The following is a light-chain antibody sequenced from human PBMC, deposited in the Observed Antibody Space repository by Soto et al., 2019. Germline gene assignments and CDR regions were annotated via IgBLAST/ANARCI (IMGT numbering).Light chain of an antibody. Sequence: EILMTQYTTTLAGSPAGRDILSCRVSQSLTSNLAWYQHKPGQAPRLLIYGASARATGIPARFSGSGSGTEFTLTISSLEPDDFAAYYCQQYNNYSPGTFGQGTQVDIK. V-gene: IGKV3-15*01. J-gene: IGKJ1*01. CDR1: QSLTSN. CDR2: GAS. CDR3: QQYNNYSPGT.